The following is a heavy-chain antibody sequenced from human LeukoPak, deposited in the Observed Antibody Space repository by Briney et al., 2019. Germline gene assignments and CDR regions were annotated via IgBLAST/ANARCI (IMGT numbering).Heavy chain of an antibody. CDR2: IYTSGST. V-gene: IGHV4-4*07. J-gene: IGHJ3*02. CDR3: AREIHYDSSGQRSLHAFDI. Sequence: SETLSLTCTVSGGSISSYYWSWIRQPAGKGLEWIGRIYTSGSTNYNPSLKSRVTMSVDTSKNQFSLKLSSVTAADTAVYYCAREIHYDSSGQRSLHAFDIWGQGTMVTVSS. CDR1: GGSISSYY. D-gene: IGHD3-22*01.